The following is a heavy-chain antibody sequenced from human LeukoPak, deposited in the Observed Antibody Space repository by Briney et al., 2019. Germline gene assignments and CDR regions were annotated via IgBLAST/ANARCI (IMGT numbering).Heavy chain of an antibody. CDR1: GFISSDYY. V-gene: IGHV3-11*01. Sequence: GGSLRLSCATSGFISSDYYMSWIRQAPGRGLEWISYISSSGNTIYYAESVRGRFTFSRDNAKKSLYLQMNSLRADDTAVYYCSRDTKFLDYWGQGILVTVSS. CDR3: SRDTKFLDY. J-gene: IGHJ4*02. CDR2: ISSSGNTI. D-gene: IGHD3-3*01.